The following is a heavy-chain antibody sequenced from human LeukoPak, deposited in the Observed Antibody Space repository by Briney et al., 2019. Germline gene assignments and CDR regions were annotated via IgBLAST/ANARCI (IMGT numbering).Heavy chain of an antibody. CDR3: ARTHIYDYFDY. J-gene: IGHJ4*02. Sequence: PGGSLRLSCAASGFTLSRNYMIYVGQAPGKGLEWVSLLYSAGTTYYADSVKGRFTISRDNSKNTLYLQMNSLRDEDTAVYYCARTHIYDYFDYWGQGTLVTVSS. V-gene: IGHV3-53*01. CDR1: GFTLSRNY. D-gene: IGHD3-22*01. CDR2: LYSAGTT.